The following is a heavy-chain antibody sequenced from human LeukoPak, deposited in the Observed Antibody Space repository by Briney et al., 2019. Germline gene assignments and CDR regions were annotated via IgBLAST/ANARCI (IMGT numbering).Heavy chain of an antibody. V-gene: IGHV1-2*02. Sequence: ASVTVSFKSTVYTFTAYYMNWVRQPPGQGRAWMGWIDKKYGETKNAQKFQRRLTITRETSIGIPYMELKRQTYGETPVYFFVSEAYCSGGRSSVHWVASWGQGNPVTVSS. CDR2: IDKKYGET. CDR3: VSEAYCSGGRSSVHWVAS. D-gene: IGHD2-15*01. J-gene: IGHJ5*01. CDR1: VYTFTAYY.